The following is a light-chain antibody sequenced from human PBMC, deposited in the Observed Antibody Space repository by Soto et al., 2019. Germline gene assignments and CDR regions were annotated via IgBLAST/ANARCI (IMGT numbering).Light chain of an antibody. Sequence: QSALTQPPSASGTPGQRVTISCSGSSSNIATKSVNWYQQLPGTAPKLLIYSNSQRSSGVPDRFSGSKAGTSASLAIRGLQSEDDADYYCAACDDSLNARYVFGTGTKVTVL. J-gene: IGLJ1*01. V-gene: IGLV1-44*01. CDR2: SNS. CDR3: AACDDSLNARYV. CDR1: SSNIATKS.